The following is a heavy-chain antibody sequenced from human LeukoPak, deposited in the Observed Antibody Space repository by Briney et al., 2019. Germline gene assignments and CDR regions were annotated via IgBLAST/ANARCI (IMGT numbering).Heavy chain of an antibody. Sequence: GGSLRLSCAASGFTFSSYSMNWVRQAPGKGLEWVSSISSSSSYIYYADSVKGRFTISRDNAKNSLYLQMNSLRAEDTAVYYCARVTSQTGYFDYWGQGTLVTVSS. CDR1: GFTFSSYS. V-gene: IGHV3-21*01. J-gene: IGHJ4*02. CDR2: ISSSSSYI. CDR3: ARVTSQTGYFDY.